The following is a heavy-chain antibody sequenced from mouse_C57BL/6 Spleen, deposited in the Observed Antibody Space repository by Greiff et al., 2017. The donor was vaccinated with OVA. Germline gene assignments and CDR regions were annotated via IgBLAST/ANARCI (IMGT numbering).Heavy chain of an antibody. CDR2: INPNNGGT. D-gene: IGHD2-3*01. CDR1: GCTFTDYN. Sequence: EVQRVESGPELVKPGASVKIPCKASGCTFTDYNMDWVKQSHGKSLEWIGDINPNNGGTIYNQKFKGKATLTVDKSSSTAYMELRSLTSEDTAVYYCARYSPVNGYYEDWYFDVWGTGTTVTVSS. J-gene: IGHJ1*03. CDR3: ARYSPVNGYYEDWYFDV. V-gene: IGHV1-18*01.